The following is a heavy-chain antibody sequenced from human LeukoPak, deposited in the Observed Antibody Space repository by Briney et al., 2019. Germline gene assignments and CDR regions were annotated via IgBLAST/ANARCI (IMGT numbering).Heavy chain of an antibody. CDR2: ISAYNGNT. CDR3: ARGVGQWLVPQTWFDP. J-gene: IGHJ5*02. CDR1: GCTFTSYG. V-gene: IGHV1-18*01. Sequence: ASVKVSCKASGCTFTSYGISWVRQAPGQGLEWMGWISAYNGNTNYAQKLQGRVTMTTDTSTSTAYMELRSLRSDDTAVYYCARGVGQWLVPQTWFDPWGQGTLVTVSS. D-gene: IGHD6-19*01.